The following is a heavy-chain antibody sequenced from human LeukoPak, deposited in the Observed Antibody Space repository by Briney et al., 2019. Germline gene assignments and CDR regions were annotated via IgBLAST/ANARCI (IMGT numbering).Heavy chain of an antibody. J-gene: IGHJ5*02. V-gene: IGHV4-59*08. CDR3: VRRPYVSSCFDP. D-gene: IGHD3-16*01. CDR1: GGSISSYY. Sequence: PSETLSLTCTVSGGSISSYYWSWIRQPPGKGLEWIGYMNSGGTTNYNPSLKSRVTIRLDPSKNQFSLKLTSVTAADTAVYFCVRRPYVSSCFDPWGQGIRVTVSS. CDR2: MNSGGTT.